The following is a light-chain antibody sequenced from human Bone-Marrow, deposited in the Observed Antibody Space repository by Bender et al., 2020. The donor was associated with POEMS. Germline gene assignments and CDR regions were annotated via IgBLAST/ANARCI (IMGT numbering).Light chain of an antibody. CDR1: SSNIGSNY. Sequence: QSVLTQPASASGTPGQRVTISCSGSSSNIGSNYVCWFQQLPGTAPKLLMYRNNQRPSGVPDRFSGSKSGTSASLAIGGLRSEDEAVYYCAVWDDSLTVWVFGGGTKLTVL. J-gene: IGLJ3*02. CDR2: RNN. V-gene: IGLV1-47*01. CDR3: AVWDDSLTVWV.